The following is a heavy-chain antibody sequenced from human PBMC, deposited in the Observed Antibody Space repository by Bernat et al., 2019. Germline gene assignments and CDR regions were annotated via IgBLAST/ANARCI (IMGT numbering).Heavy chain of an antibody. D-gene: IGHD2-8*02. Sequence: EVQLVESGGGLVQPGGSLRLSCAASGFSFSSYEMNWVRQAPGKGLEWVSYISTSGSTIYYADSVKGRFTTSRDNAKNSLYLQMNSLRAEDTAIYYCLGVLVVYATLQGANHFDYWGQGTLVTVSS. V-gene: IGHV3-48*03. J-gene: IGHJ4*02. CDR1: GFSFSSYE. CDR2: ISTSGSTI. CDR3: LGVLVVYATLQGANHFDY.